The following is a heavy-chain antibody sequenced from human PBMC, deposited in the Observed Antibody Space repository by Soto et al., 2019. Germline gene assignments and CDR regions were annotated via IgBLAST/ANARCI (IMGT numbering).Heavy chain of an antibody. CDR2: IYYSGST. CDR3: ARQRTAVVTKDYFDV. CDR1: GDSISSRSYY. Sequence: DPSDTLSLTCTVTGDSISSRSYYWGWIRQPPGKGLEWIGSIYYSGSTYNNPSLRSRVSMSIDTSQDQLTLKLKSVTAADTALYFCARQRTAVVTKDYFDVWGPGSLVSVSS. D-gene: IGHD4-17*01. V-gene: IGHV4-39*01. J-gene: IGHJ4*02.